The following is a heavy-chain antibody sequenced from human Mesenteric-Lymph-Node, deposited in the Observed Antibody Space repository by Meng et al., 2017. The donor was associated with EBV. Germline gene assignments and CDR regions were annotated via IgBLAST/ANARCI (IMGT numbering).Heavy chain of an antibody. CDR3: ARTYYYDSSANFDY. CDR1: GGSISSSNW. D-gene: IGHD3-22*01. Sequence: QGKRQQPCPELVRPSGTLSLACAVSGGSISSSNWWSWVRQPPGKGLEWIGEIYHSGSTNYNPSLKSRVTISVDKSKNQFSLKLSSVTAADTAVYYCARTYYYDSSANFDYWGQGTLVTVSS. CDR2: IYHSGST. J-gene: IGHJ4*02. V-gene: IGHV4-4*02.